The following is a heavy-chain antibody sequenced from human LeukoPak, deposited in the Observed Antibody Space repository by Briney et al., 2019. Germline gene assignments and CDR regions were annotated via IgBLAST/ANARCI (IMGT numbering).Heavy chain of an antibody. V-gene: IGHV3-48*03. CDR3: AKDLDGSGSPDY. Sequence: GGSLRLSCAASGFTFSSYEMNWVRQAPGKGLEWVSYISSSGSTIYYADSVKGHFTISRDNSKNTLYLQMNSLRAEDTAVYYCAKDLDGSGSPDYWGQGTLVTVSS. CDR1: GFTFSSYE. D-gene: IGHD3-10*01. J-gene: IGHJ4*02. CDR2: ISSSGSTI.